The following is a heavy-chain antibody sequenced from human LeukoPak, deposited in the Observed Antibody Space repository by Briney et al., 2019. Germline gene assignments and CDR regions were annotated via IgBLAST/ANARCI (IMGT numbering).Heavy chain of an antibody. CDR2: IYYSGST. Sequence: SETLSLTCTVSGGSISSSSYYWGWIRQPPGKGLEWIGSIYYSGSTYYNPSPKSRVTISVDTSKNQFSLKLSSVTAADTAVYYCARAKMVKGSIENWFDPWGQGTLVTVSS. D-gene: IGHD2-8*01. J-gene: IGHJ5*02. V-gene: IGHV4-39*07. CDR3: ARAKMVKGSIENWFDP. CDR1: GGSISSSSYY.